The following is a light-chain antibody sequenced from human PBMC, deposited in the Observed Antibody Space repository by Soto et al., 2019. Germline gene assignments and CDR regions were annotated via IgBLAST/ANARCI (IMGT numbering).Light chain of an antibody. CDR3: QHYGSSPLT. CDR2: GGS. V-gene: IGKV3-20*01. CDR1: QSVSSNH. Sequence: DIVLTQSPGTLSLSPVERATLSCRASQSVSSNHLAWYQQKPGQAPRLLIYGGSSRATGIPVRFSGSGSETDFTLTISRLEPEDSAVYYCQHYGSSPLTFGGGTKVDIK. J-gene: IGKJ4*01.